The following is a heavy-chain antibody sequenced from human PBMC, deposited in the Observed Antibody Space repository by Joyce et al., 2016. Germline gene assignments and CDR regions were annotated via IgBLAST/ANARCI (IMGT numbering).Heavy chain of an antibody. CDR1: GFSLTTPEVG. D-gene: IGHD3-10*01. CDR3: AHRRKSNSGTYQD. CDR2: IYGDDDK. Sequence: QITLKESGPTLVKPSQTLTLTCSFSGFSLTTPEVGVGWIRQPPGKALEWLALIYGDDDKRYSPSPNNRVTVTKDTSKNQVLFSLTTVESADTATYYCAHRRKSNSGTYQDWGQGTLVIV. J-gene: IGHJ4*02. V-gene: IGHV2-5*02.